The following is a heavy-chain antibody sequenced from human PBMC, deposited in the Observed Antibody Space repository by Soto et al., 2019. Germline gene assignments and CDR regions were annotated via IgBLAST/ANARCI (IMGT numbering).Heavy chain of an antibody. Sequence: PSETLSLTCAVSGVSISSGGYSCNWIRQPPGKGLEWIGYIYHSGSTYYNPSLKSRVTISVDRSKNQFSLKLSSVTAADTAVYYCARGVTTVTTFDYWGQGTLVTVS. CDR3: ARGVTTVTTFDY. V-gene: IGHV4-30-2*01. CDR1: GVSISSGGYS. D-gene: IGHD4-17*01. J-gene: IGHJ4*02. CDR2: IYHSGST.